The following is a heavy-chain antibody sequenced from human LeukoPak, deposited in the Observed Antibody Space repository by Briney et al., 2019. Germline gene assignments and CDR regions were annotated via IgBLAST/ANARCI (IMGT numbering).Heavy chain of an antibody. CDR3: AKGDSSSWQLDY. J-gene: IGHJ4*02. Sequence: GRSLRLSCAASGFTFSTYGMHWVRQAPDKGLEWVAVISYDGRNKNYAGSVKGRFTISRDNSKNTLYLQMNSLRVEDTAVYYCAKGDSSSWQLDYWGQGTLVTVSS. CDR1: GFTFSTYG. V-gene: IGHV3-30*18. CDR2: ISYDGRNK. D-gene: IGHD6-13*01.